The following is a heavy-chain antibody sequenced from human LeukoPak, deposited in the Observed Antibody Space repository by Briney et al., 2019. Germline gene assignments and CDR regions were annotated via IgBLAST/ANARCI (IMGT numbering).Heavy chain of an antibody. Sequence: SETLSLTCGVSGGSLGGYYWAWIRQPPGKGLEWIGEISHSGSTNYNPSLKSRVTISVDTSKNQFSLKLSSVTAADTAVYYCARVHYDYVWGSYRCGFYFDYWGQGTLVTVSS. CDR3: ARVHYDYVWGSYRCGFYFDY. CDR1: GGSLGGYY. D-gene: IGHD3-16*02. J-gene: IGHJ4*02. V-gene: IGHV4-34*01. CDR2: ISHSGST.